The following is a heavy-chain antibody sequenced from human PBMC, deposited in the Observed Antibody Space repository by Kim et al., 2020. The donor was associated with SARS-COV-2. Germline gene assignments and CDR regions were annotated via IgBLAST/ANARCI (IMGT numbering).Heavy chain of an antibody. D-gene: IGHD3-3*01. CDR2: IIPILGIA. J-gene: IGHJ6*02. V-gene: IGHV1-69*02. Sequence: SVKVSCKASGGTFSSYTISWVRQAPGQGLEWMGRIIPILGIANYAQKFQGRVTITADKSTSTAYMELSSLRSEDTAVYYCASSTIFGVVIAYLYYGMDVWGQGTTVTVSS. CDR3: ASSTIFGVVIAYLYYGMDV. CDR1: GGTFSSYT.